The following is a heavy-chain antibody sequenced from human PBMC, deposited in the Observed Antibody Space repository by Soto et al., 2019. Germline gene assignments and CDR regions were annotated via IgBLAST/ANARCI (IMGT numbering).Heavy chain of an antibody. CDR3: ARGRYCSSTSCLYYYYYYMDV. J-gene: IGHJ6*03. Sequence: SDTLSLTCAVYGGSFSGYYWSWIRQPPGTGLEWIGEINHSGSTNYNPSLKSRVTISVDTSKNQFSLKLSSVTAADTAVYYCARGRYCSSTSCLYYYYYYMDVWGKGTTVTVSS. CDR2: INHSGST. D-gene: IGHD2-2*01. V-gene: IGHV4-34*01. CDR1: GGSFSGYY.